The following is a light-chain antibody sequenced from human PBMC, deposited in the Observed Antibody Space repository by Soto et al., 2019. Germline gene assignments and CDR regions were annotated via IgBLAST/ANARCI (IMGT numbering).Light chain of an antibody. CDR1: SSDVGGYNY. Sequence: ALTQPASVSGSPGQSITISCTGNSSDVGGYNYVSWYQQHPGKAPKLMIYDVSNRPSGVSNRFSGSKSGNTASLTISGLQAEDEADYYCSSYPRSTYVFGTGTKVTVL. CDR3: SSYPRSTYV. V-gene: IGLV2-14*01. CDR2: DVS. J-gene: IGLJ1*01.